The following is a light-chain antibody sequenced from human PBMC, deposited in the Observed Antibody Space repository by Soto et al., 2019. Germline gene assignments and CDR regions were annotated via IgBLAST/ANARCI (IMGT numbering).Light chain of an antibody. Sequence: DIQVTQSPSSLSASVGDRVTSTCRAGQYIGRYLNWYQQKPGKAPKLLIYAASSLHSGVPSRFSGSGSGTDFTLTISSLQPEDFATYSCQQTYRTPLTFGGGTKVDIK. V-gene: IGKV1-39*01. CDR2: AAS. CDR3: QQTYRTPLT. CDR1: QYIGRY. J-gene: IGKJ4*01.